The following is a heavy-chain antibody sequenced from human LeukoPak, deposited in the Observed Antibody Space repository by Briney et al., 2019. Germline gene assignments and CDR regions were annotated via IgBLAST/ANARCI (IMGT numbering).Heavy chain of an antibody. Sequence: GGSLRLSCAASGFTFSSYAMSWVRQAPGKGLEWVSAISGSGGSTYYADSVKGRFTISRDNSKNTLYLQMNSLRAEDTAVYYCAKDGITIFGVVISRYFDYWGQGTLVTVSS. CDR1: GFTFSSYA. CDR2: ISGSGGST. D-gene: IGHD3-3*01. J-gene: IGHJ4*02. V-gene: IGHV3-23*01. CDR3: AKDGITIFGVVISRYFDY.